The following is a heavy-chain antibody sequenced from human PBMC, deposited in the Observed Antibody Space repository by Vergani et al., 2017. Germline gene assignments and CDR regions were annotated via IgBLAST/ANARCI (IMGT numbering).Heavy chain of an antibody. J-gene: IGHJ5*02. V-gene: IGHV4-30-4*08. CDR2: IYYSGST. CDR3: ARGSSKYGSGSYYTNWFDP. CDR1: GDSISSGVYY. Sequence: QVQLQESGPGLVKPSQTLSLTCSVSGDSISSGVYYWSWIRQPPGKGLEWIGYIYYSGSTYYNPSLKSRVTISVDTSKNQFSLKLSSVTAADTAVYYCARGSSKYGSGSYYTNWFDPWGQGTLVTVSS. D-gene: IGHD3-10*01.